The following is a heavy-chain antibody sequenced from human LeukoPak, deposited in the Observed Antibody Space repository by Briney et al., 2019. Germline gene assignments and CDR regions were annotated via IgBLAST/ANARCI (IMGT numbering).Heavy chain of an antibody. CDR1: GFTFSSYA. CDR3: AKDALISYRGAWSQSDY. J-gene: IGHJ4*02. D-gene: IGHD2/OR15-2a*01. V-gene: IGHV3-30-3*01. Sequence: GGSLRLSCAASGFTFSSYAMHWVRQAPGKGLEWVAVISYDGSNKYYADSVKGRFTISRDNSKNTLYLQMNNLRAEDTAVYYCAKDALISYRGAWSQSDYWGQGTLVTVSS. CDR2: ISYDGSNK.